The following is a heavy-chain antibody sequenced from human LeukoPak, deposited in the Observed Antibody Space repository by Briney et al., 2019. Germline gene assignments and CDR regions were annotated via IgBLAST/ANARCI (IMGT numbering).Heavy chain of an antibody. CDR1: GFIFSTYS. CDR2: ISSASTYI. V-gene: IGHV3-21*01. J-gene: IGHJ4*02. D-gene: IGHD3-10*01. Sequence: GGSLRLSCAASGFIFSTYSMAWVRQAPGKGLEGVSSISSASTYIYYAESMKGRFTISKDNAKNSLYLQMNSLRAEDTAVYYCAREQTYYNSGTYYNVLDYWGQGTLVTVSS. CDR3: AREQTYYNSGTYYNVLDY.